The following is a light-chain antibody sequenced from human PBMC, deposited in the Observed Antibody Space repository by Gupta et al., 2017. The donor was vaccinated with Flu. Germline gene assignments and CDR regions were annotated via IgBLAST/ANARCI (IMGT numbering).Light chain of an antibody. Sequence: DRRTISGRASQSLSSWLAWYQQKPGKAPNLLIYKASNLESGVPSRCSGSGSGTEFTLTISSLQPDDFATYYCQQYDSYSLTFGGGTKVEI. V-gene: IGKV1-5*03. CDR2: KAS. CDR3: QQYDSYSLT. J-gene: IGKJ4*01. CDR1: QSLSSW.